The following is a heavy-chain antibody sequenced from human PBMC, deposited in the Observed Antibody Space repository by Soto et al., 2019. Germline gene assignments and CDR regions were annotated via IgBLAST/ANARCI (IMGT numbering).Heavy chain of an antibody. Sequence: GGSLRLSCAASGFTFSTYAMHWVRQAPGKGLEWVAVIWYDGSNKYYADSVKGRFTISRDNSKNTLYLQMNSLRAEDTAVYYCARDFVSGGPGRVWGYYYYYGMDVWGQGTTVTVSS. J-gene: IGHJ6*02. D-gene: IGHD3-16*01. CDR2: IWYDGSNK. V-gene: IGHV3-33*08. CDR1: GFTFSTYA. CDR3: ARDFVSGGPGRVWGYYYYYGMDV.